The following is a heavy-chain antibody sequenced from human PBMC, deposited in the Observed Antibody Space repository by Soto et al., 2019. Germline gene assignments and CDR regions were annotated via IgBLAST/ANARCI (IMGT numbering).Heavy chain of an antibody. Sequence: QVQLVQSGAEVKKPGSSVKVSFKASGGTFSSYAISWVRQAPGQGLEGMGGIIPIFGTENYSQKFQGRVNITEDESTSTAYMELSRLRSEDAAVYYCSRSVGVSGSFDYWGQGTLVTVSS. CDR3: SRSVGVSGSFDY. D-gene: IGHD3-22*01. CDR2: IIPIFGTE. J-gene: IGHJ4*02. CDR1: GGTFSSYA. V-gene: IGHV1-69*12.